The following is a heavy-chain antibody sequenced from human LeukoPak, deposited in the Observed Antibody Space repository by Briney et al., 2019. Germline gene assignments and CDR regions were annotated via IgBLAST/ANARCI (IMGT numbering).Heavy chain of an antibody. CDR3: ARSDYFDPFNWFDP. J-gene: IGHJ5*02. CDR1: GGSISSGGYY. CDR2: IYYSGST. D-gene: IGHD3-9*01. V-gene: IGHV4-31*03. Sequence: SQTLSLTCSVSGGSISSGGYYWSSIRQHPGKGLEWIGYIYYSGSTYYNPSLKSRVTISVDTSKNQFSLKLSFVTAADTAVYYCARSDYFDPFNWFDPWGQGTLVTVSS.